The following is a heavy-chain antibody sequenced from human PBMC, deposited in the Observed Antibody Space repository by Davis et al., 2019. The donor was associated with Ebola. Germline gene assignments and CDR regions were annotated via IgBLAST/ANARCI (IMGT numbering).Heavy chain of an antibody. D-gene: IGHD3-3*01. V-gene: IGHV1-69*13. CDR1: GGTFSSYA. CDR3: ARGRNARLLEKDYYMDV. J-gene: IGHJ6*03. Sequence: SVKVSCKASGGTFSSYAISWVRQAPGQGLEWMGGIIPIFGTANYAQKFQGRVTITADESTSTAYMELSSLRSEDTAVYYCARGRNARLLEKDYYMDVWGKGTTVTVSS. CDR2: IIPIFGTA.